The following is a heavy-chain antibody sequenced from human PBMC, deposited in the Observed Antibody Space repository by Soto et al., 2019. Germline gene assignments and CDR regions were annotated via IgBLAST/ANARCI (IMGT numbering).Heavy chain of an antibody. CDR3: ARGTHDAYYDFWSGYYM. J-gene: IGHJ4*02. V-gene: IGHV4-4*02. Sequence: PSETLSLTCAVSGGSISSSNWWSWVRQPPGKGLEWIGEIYHSGSTNYNPSLKSRVTISVDTSKNQFSLKLSSVTAADTAVYYCARGTHDAYYDFWSGYYMWGQGTLVTVSS. D-gene: IGHD3-3*01. CDR2: IYHSGST. CDR1: GGSISSSNW.